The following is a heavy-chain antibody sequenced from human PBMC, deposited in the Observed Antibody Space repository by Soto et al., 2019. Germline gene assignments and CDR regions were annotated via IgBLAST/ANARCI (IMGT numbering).Heavy chain of an antibody. CDR2: INLRGGTT. CDR3: ARGPDDSDVPRWDY. D-gene: IGHD4-17*01. V-gene: IGHV1-46*02. Sequence: QVQLVQSGAEVRKPGASVRLSCETSGYNFNQYYIHWVRQAPGQGLEWMGIINLRGGTTEYAHKFRGRVTVTGDASTSTVYVHLSSLISEDTAVYFCARGPDDSDVPRWDYWGQGTLVTVSS. CDR1: GYNFNQYY. J-gene: IGHJ4*02.